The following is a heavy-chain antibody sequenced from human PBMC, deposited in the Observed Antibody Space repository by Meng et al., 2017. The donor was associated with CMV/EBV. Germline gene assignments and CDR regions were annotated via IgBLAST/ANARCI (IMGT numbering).Heavy chain of an antibody. CDR2: IKSKTDGGTT. CDR1: TFSNAW. D-gene: IGHD2-2*01. CDR3: TTEDIVVVPAAPFGGY. Sequence: TFSNAWMSWVRQDPGKGLEWVGRIKSKTDGGTTDYAAPVKGRFTISRDDSKNTLYLQMNSLKTEDTAVYYCTTEDIVVVPAAPFGGYWGQGTLVTVSS. J-gene: IGHJ4*02. V-gene: IGHV3-15*01.